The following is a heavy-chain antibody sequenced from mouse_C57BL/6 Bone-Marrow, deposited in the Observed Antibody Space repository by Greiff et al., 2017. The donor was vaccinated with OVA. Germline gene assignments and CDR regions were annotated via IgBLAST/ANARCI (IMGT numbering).Heavy chain of an antibody. CDR2: IDPENGDT. V-gene: IGHV14-4*01. J-gene: IGHJ3*01. D-gene: IGHD2-14*01. Sequence: EVQLQQSGAELVRPGASVKLSCTASGFNIKDDYMHWVKQRPEQGLEWIGWIDPENGDTEYASKFQGKATITADTSSNTAYLQLSSLTSEDTAVYYCTTVRPTAWFAYWGQGTLVTVSA. CDR3: TTVRPTAWFAY. CDR1: GFNIKDDY.